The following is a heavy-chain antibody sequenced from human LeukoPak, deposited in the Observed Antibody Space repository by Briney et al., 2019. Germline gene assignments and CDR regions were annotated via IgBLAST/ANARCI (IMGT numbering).Heavy chain of an antibody. D-gene: IGHD6-19*01. CDR3: AKDLSSGSRRAY. J-gene: IGHJ4*02. CDR2: ISYDGSNK. Sequence: GGSLRLSCAASGFTFSTYGMHWVRQAPGKGLEWVAVISYDGSNKYYADSVKGRFTISRDDSKNTLYLQMNSLRAEDTGVYYCAKDLSSGSRRAYWGQGTLVTVSS. CDR1: GFTFSTYG. V-gene: IGHV3-30*18.